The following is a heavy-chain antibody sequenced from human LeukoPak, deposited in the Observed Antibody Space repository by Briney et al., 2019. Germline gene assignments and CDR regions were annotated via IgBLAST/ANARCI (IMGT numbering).Heavy chain of an antibody. CDR1: GFTFSTYG. J-gene: IGHJ4*02. CDR3: AKGVGGYFDWLSIDY. CDR2: ISYDGSNK. D-gene: IGHD3-9*01. V-gene: IGHV3-30*18. Sequence: GGSLRLSCAASGFTFSTYGMHWVRQAPGKGLEWVAVISYDGSNKYYADSVKGRFTVSRDNSKNTLYLQMNSLRAEDTAVYYCAKGVGGYFDWLSIDYWGQRTLVTVSS.